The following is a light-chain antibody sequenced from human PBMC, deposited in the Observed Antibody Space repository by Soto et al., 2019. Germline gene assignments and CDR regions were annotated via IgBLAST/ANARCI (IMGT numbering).Light chain of an antibody. J-gene: IGKJ2*01. CDR3: KQYNNWPPYT. CDR2: GAS. CDR1: QSVSSD. V-gene: IGKV3-15*01. Sequence: EIVMTQSPATLSLAPGERATLSCRARQSVSSDLAWYQQKPGQAPRLLIYGASTRANGIPARFSGSGSGTEFTLTISSLQSEDFAVYYCKQYNNWPPYTFGQGTKLEIK.